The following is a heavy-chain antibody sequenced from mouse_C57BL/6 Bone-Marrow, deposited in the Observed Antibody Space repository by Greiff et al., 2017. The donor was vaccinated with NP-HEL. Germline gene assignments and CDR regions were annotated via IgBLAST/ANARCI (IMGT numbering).Heavy chain of an antibody. D-gene: IGHD1-1*01. Sequence: EVNVVESGGDLVKPGGSLKLSCAASGFTFSSYGMSWVRQTPDQRLEWVATISSGGSYTYYPDSVKGRFTISRDNAKNTLYLQMSSLKSEDTAMYYCASYFYAIDYWGQGTSVTVSA. J-gene: IGHJ4*01. CDR1: GFTFSSYG. V-gene: IGHV5-6*01. CDR2: ISSGGSYT. CDR3: ASYFYAIDY.